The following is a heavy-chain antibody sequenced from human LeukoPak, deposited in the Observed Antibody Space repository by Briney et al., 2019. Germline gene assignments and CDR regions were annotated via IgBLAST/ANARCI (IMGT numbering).Heavy chain of an antibody. V-gene: IGHV1-2*02. CDR2: INPNSGGS. CDR3: ARGLYCSGGSCYGPFDY. Sequence: ASVTVSCKASGYTFTGYFMHWVRQAPGQGLEWMGWINPNSGGSNYAQKFQGRVTMTRDTSISTVYMELSGLISDDTAMYYCARGLYCSGGSCYGPFDYWGQGTLVTVSS. J-gene: IGHJ4*02. CDR1: GYTFTGYF. D-gene: IGHD2-15*01.